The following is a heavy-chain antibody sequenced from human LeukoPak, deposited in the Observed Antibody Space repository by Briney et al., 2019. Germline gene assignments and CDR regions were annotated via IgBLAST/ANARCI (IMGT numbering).Heavy chain of an antibody. CDR1: GGSISTYY. CDR2: IYYNEST. Sequence: SETLSLTCTVSGGSISTYYWSWIRQPVGKGLEWIGYIYYNESTNYNPSIKSRVSISADTSKNQFSLKLRSVTAADTAVYYCARGRWLVNYWGQGTLVTVSS. CDR3: ARGRWLVNY. V-gene: IGHV4-59*01. D-gene: IGHD6-19*01. J-gene: IGHJ4*02.